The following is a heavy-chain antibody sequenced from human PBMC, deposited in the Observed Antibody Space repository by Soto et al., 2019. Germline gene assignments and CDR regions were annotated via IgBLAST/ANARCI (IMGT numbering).Heavy chain of an antibody. D-gene: IGHD4-4*01. CDR2: INHSGST. V-gene: IGHV4-34*01. J-gene: IGHJ6*03. Sequence: QVQLQQWGAGLLKPSETLSLTCAVYGGSFSGYYWSWIRQPPGKWLEWIGEINHSGSTNYNPSLKSRVTISVDTSKNQFSLKLSSVTAADTAVYYCARRTVKRASSRPYYYYYMDVWGKGTTVTVSS. CDR3: ARRTVKRASSRPYYYYYMDV. CDR1: GGSFSGYY.